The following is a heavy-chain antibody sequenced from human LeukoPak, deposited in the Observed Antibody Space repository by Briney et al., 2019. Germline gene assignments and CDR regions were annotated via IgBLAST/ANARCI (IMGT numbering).Heavy chain of an antibody. CDR1: GFTFSRYW. Sequence: GGSLRLSCAASGFTFSRYWMSWVRQAPGKGLEWVANIKQDGGEIYYVDSVKGRFSISRDNAKRTLYLQLNSLRAEDTAVYYCARGTIAAAGYYYFDYWGQGTQVTVSS. D-gene: IGHD6-13*01. CDR3: ARGTIAAAGYYYFDY. J-gene: IGHJ4*02. V-gene: IGHV3-7*04. CDR2: IKQDGGEI.